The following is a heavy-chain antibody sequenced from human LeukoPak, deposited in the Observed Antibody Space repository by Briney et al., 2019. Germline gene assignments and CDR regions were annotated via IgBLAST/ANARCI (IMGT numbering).Heavy chain of an antibody. CDR2: ITPSGGT. CDR3: ARDRYGDGFAHLDY. V-gene: IGHV1-2*02. Sequence: ASVKVSCKASGYTFTGYYIHWVRQAPGQGLEWMGWITPSGGTNYPQKFQGRVAITWDTSITTAYTGLSRLTSDDTAVYYCARDRYGDGFAHLDYWGRGALVTVSS. J-gene: IGHJ4*02. CDR1: GYTFTGYY. D-gene: IGHD5-24*01.